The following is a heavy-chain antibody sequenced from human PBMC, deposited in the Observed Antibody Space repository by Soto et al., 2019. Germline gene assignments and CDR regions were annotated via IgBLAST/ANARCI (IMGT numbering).Heavy chain of an antibody. J-gene: IGHJ4*02. Sequence: PSETLSLTCTVSGGSISSYYWSWIRQPPGKGLEWIGYIYYSGSTNYNPSLKSRVTISVDTSKNQFSLKLSSVTAADTAVYYCARDSSYYDSSGYFDYWGQGTLVTVSS. CDR1: GGSISSYY. D-gene: IGHD3-22*01. CDR3: ARDSSYYDSSGYFDY. V-gene: IGHV4-59*01. CDR2: IYYSGST.